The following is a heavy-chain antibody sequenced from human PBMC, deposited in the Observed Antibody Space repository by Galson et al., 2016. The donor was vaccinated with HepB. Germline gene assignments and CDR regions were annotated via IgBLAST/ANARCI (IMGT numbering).Heavy chain of an antibody. CDR2: IYSGGSI. CDR3: ARGWVESYYCYGLDV. CDR1: GFSVSSNY. J-gene: IGHJ6*04. Sequence: SLRLPCAASGFSVSSNYLNWVRQAPGKGLEWVSIIYSGGSIYYADFAKGRLTTSRDNSKNTLYLQMNSLRIDDTAVYYCARGWVESYYCYGLDVWGKGTKVPVSS. V-gene: IGHV3-53*01. D-gene: IGHD3-16*01.